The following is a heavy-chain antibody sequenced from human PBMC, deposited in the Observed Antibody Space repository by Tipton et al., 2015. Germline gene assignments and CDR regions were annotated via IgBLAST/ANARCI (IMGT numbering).Heavy chain of an antibody. CDR1: GGSISHYY. CDR2: IQTSGNT. J-gene: IGHJ2*01. D-gene: IGHD3-10*01. V-gene: IGHV4-4*07. Sequence: TLSLTCTVSGGSISHYYWSWIRQPAGKGLEWVGRIQTSGNTNYNPSLKSRVTMSADTSKNQSSLRLGSVTAADTAMYYCARGRWGMVRFGYFDLWGRGTLVTVSS. CDR3: ARGRWGMVRFGYFDL.